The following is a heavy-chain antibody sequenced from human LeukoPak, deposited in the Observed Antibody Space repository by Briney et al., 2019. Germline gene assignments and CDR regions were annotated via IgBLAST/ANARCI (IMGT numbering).Heavy chain of an antibody. CDR2: MSGSGGST. V-gene: IGHV3-23*01. Sequence: PGGSLRLSCAASGFTFSNYAISWVRQAPGKGLEWVSSMSGSGGSTYYADSVKGRFTISRDNSKNTLYLQMNNLRAEDTALYYCAKNQGQWLVPVDYWGQGTLVTVSS. CDR1: GFTFSNYA. D-gene: IGHD6-19*01. J-gene: IGHJ4*02. CDR3: AKNQGQWLVPVDY.